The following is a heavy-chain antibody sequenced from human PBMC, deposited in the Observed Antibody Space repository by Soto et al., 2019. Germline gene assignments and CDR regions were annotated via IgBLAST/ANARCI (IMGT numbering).Heavy chain of an antibody. J-gene: IGHJ5*02. CDR2: MNPNSGNT. Sequence: QVQLVQSGAEVKKPGASVKVSCKASGYTFTSYDINWVRQATGQGLEWMGWMNPNSGNTGYAQKFQGRVTMTRNTSISTAYMELSSLRSEDTAVYYCAPFSYSSSWYDGWFDPWGQGTLVTVSS. CDR3: APFSYSSSWYDGWFDP. CDR1: GYTFTSYD. D-gene: IGHD6-13*01. V-gene: IGHV1-8*01.